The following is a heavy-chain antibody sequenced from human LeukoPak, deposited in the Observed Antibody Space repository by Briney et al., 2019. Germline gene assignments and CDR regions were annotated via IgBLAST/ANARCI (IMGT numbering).Heavy chain of an antibody. Sequence: GGSLRLSCAASGFHFSSHGMHWIRQAPGKGLAGVAFIRYDGSNKYYADSVKGRFTISRDNSKNTLYLQMNSLRAEDTAVYYCAKDLYPNYDDSSGYQKGGAFDIWGQGTMVTVSS. V-gene: IGHV3-30*02. J-gene: IGHJ3*02. CDR3: AKDLYPNYDDSSGYQKGGAFDI. D-gene: IGHD3-22*01. CDR2: IRYDGSNK. CDR1: GFHFSSHG.